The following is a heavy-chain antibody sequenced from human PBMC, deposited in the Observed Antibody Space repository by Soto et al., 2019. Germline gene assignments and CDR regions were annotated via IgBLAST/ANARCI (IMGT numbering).Heavy chain of an antibody. CDR3: ARQGPTTDFYYYYGMDV. Sequence: VGSLTISCKGSGYSFTSYWISWVRQMPGKGLEWMGRIDPSDSYTNYSPSFQGHVTISADKSIRTAYLQWSSLKASDTAMYYCARQGPTTDFYYYYGMDVWGQGTTVTVSS. CDR1: GYSFTSYW. D-gene: IGHD1-7*01. CDR2: IDPSDSYT. J-gene: IGHJ6*02. V-gene: IGHV5-10-1*01.